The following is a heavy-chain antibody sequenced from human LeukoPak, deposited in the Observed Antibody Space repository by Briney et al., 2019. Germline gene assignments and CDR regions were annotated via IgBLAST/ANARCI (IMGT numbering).Heavy chain of an antibody. CDR3: AGGRTVVYYYYMDV. CDR1: GGSFSGYY. J-gene: IGHJ6*03. D-gene: IGHD1-14*01. V-gene: IGHV4-34*01. CDR2: INHSGST. Sequence: SETLSLTCAVYGGSFSGYYWSWIRQPPARGLEWIGEINHSGSTNYNPSLKSRVTISVDTSKNQFSLKLSSVTAADTAVYYCAGGRTVVYYYYMDVWGKGTTVTVSS.